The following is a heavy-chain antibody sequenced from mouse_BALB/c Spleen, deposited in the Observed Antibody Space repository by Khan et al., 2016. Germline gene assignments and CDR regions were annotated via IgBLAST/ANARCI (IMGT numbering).Heavy chain of an antibody. CDR2: INPSTGYT. Sequence: QVQLKQSGAELAKPGASVKMSCKASDYTFTSYWMHWVKQRPGQGLEWIGYINPSTGYTEYNQKFKDKATLTADKSSSTAYMQLSSLTSEDSAVYYCARRGYYGSSYFDYWGQGTTLTVSS. D-gene: IGHD1-1*01. CDR3: ARRGYYGSSYFDY. V-gene: IGHV1-7*01. CDR1: DYTFTSYW. J-gene: IGHJ2*01.